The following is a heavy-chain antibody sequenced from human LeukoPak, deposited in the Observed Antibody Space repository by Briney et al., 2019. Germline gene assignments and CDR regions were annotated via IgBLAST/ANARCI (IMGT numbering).Heavy chain of an antibody. V-gene: IGHV3-48*01. J-gene: IGHJ3*02. D-gene: IGHD2-8*02. CDR3: ARVARFLHSTGAHAFDI. Sequence: GGSLRLSCAASGFTFSSYSMNWVRQAPGKGLEWVSYISSSSSTIYYADSVKGRFTISRDNAKNSLYLQMNSLRAGDTAVYYCARVARFLHSTGAHAFDIWGQGTMVTVSS. CDR2: ISSSSSTI. CDR1: GFTFSSYS.